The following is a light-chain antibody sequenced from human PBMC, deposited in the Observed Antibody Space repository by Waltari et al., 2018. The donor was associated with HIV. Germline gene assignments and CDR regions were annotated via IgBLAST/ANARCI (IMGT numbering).Light chain of an antibody. CDR2: DNG. CDR3: GSWDSSLNAMV. CDR1: RSNIGANY. Sequence: QSVLTQPPSVSAAPGEKVTISCSGKRSNIGANYVSCYQHVPGTAPKLLSYDNGKRPSGIPGRFSASKSGTSATLAISGLQTGDETEYYCGSWDSSLNAMVFGGGTSLTVL. V-gene: IGLV1-51*01. J-gene: IGLJ2*01.